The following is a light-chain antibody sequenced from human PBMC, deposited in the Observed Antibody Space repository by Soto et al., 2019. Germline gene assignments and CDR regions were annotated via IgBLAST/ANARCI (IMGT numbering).Light chain of an antibody. CDR2: EVS. V-gene: IGLV2-14*01. CDR1: SSDVGGYNY. Sequence: QAASVSGSPGQSITISCTGTSSDVGGYNYVSWYQQHPGKAPKLMIYEVSNRPSGVSNRFSGSKSGNTASLTISGLQAEDEADYYCSSYTSSITYVFGTGTKLTVL. CDR3: SSYTSSITYV. J-gene: IGLJ1*01.